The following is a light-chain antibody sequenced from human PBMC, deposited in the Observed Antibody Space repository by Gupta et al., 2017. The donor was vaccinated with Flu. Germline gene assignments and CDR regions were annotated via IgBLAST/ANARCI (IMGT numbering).Light chain of an antibody. J-gene: IGLJ2*01. CDR3: QVWDTDSRHVV. V-gene: IGLV3-21*02. Sequence: SYVLTQPPSVSVAPGQTARISCGGDSIGSENVHWYQQQPGQAPLLVVYDSTDRPSGIPERFSGSNSGNTASLTISGVEAGDEADYFCQVWDTDSRHVVFGGGTKLTVL. CDR1: SIGSEN. CDR2: DST.